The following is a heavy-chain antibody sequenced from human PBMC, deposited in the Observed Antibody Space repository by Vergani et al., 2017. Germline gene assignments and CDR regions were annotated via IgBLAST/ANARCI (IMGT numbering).Heavy chain of an antibody. CDR3: ARDQVPAAIRLNVGNYMDV. D-gene: IGHD2-2*02. Sequence: EVHLLESGGGLIQPGGSLRISCAASGFTFDNYAMTWVRQAPGKGLQWVSGISASGAPTYYADSVKGRVTISRDNSKNTLYLQMNSLRVEDTAVYYCARDQVPAAIRLNVGNYMDVWGKGTTVIVSS. CDR1: GFTFDNYA. J-gene: IGHJ6*03. CDR2: ISASGAPT. V-gene: IGHV3-23*01.